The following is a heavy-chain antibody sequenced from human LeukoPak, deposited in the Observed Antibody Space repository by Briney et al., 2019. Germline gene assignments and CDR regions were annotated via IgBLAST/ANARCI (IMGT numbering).Heavy chain of an antibody. CDR2: IYYSGST. J-gene: IGHJ6*03. CDR1: GGSISSSSYY. CDR3: ARHPYYHYYMDV. V-gene: IGHV4-39*01. Sequence: MPSETLSLTCTVSGGSISSSSYYWGWIRQPPGKGLEWIGSIYYSGSTYYNPSLKSRVTISVDTSKNQFSLKLSSVTAADTAVYYCARHPYYHYYMDVWGKGTTVTVSS.